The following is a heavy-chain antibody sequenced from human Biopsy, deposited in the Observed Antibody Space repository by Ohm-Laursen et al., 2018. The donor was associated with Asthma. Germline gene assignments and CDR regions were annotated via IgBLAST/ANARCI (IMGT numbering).Heavy chain of an antibody. V-gene: IGHV1-69*01. D-gene: IGHD6-19*01. CDR1: GGTFSNFA. J-gene: IGHJ6*02. CDR2: IMTVFGTT. CDR3: TRCQVGYSSGWSLLLKKIYYSGMDV. Sequence: RISCKAPGGTFSNFAISWVRQAPGQGLEWLGGIMTVFGTTNYAQKFQGRVTITADESTSTAYMEVTSLRSEDTAIYYCTRCQVGYSSGWSLLLKKIYYSGMDVWGQGTAVTVSS.